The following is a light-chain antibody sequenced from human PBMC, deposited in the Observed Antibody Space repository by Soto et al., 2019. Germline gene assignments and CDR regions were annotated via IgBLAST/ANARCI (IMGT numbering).Light chain of an antibody. CDR2: DDS. Sequence: SYDLTQPPSVSVAPGQTARITFGGNNIGSTTVHWYQQKPGQAPVLVVYDDSDRPSGIPERFSGSNSGDTATLTISRVEAGDEADYYCQVWDTSTDHNYVFGTGTKVTVL. CDR1: NIGSTT. CDR3: QVWDTSTDHNYV. J-gene: IGLJ1*01. V-gene: IGLV3-21*02.